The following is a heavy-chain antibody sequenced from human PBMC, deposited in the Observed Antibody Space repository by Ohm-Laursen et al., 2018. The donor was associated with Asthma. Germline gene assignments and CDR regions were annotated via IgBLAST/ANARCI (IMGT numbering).Heavy chain of an antibody. CDR2: ISSSGSTI. Sequence: SLRLSCAASGFTFSDYYMSWIRQALGKGLEGVSYISSSGSTIYYADSVKGRFTISRDNAKNSLYLQMNSLRAEDTAVYYCARADYSDYYYYGMDVWGQGTTVTVSS. J-gene: IGHJ6*02. D-gene: IGHD2-15*01. CDR1: GFTFSDYY. CDR3: ARADYSDYYYYGMDV. V-gene: IGHV3-11*01.